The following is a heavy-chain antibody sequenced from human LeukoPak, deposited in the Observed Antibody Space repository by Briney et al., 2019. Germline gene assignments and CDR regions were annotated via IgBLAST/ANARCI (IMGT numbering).Heavy chain of an antibody. CDR3: ARDRTIFGSDY. V-gene: IGHV1-46*01. Sequence: ASVKVSCKASGYTFTNYYIHWVRQAPGQGLEWMGLINPSGGTTNCAQKFQGRVTMTRDMSTTTVYMHLSSLRSEDTAVYYCARDRTIFGSDYWGQGTLVTVSS. CDR2: INPSGGTT. CDR1: GYTFTNYY. J-gene: IGHJ4*02. D-gene: IGHD3-3*01.